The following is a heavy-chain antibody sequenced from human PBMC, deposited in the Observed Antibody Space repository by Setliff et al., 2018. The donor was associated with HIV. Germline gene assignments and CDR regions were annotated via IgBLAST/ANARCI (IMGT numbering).Heavy chain of an antibody. D-gene: IGHD3-10*01. J-gene: IGHJ4*02. CDR2: IYITGST. CDR3: ARDAFHSGSYYNDY. CDR1: GDSISSYY. Sequence: SETLSLTCTVSGDSISSYYWSWIRQSAGKGLEWIGRIYITGSTNSNPSLQPRVTMSVDTSKNQFSLKLTSVTAADTAVYFCARDAFHSGSYYNDYWGQGIRVTVSS. V-gene: IGHV4-4*07.